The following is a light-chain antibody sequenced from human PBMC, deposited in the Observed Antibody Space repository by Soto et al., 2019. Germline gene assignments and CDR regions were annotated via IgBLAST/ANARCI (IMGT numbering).Light chain of an antibody. J-gene: IGKJ2*01. CDR3: QQYGSSPPYT. Sequence: EIVLTQSPGTLSLYPGEGATLSCRASQSVIGSYLAWYQQKPGQAPRLLIYGASNRATGVPDRFSGSESGTDFTLTIDRLEPEDFVVYYCQQYGSSPPYTFGQGTRLEIK. CDR2: GAS. V-gene: IGKV3-20*01. CDR1: QSVIGSY.